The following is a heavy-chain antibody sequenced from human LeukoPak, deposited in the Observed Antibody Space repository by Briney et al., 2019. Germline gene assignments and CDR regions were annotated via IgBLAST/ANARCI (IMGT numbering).Heavy chain of an antibody. Sequence: PSETLSLTCAVSVYSINSDYYRGWIRQSPYKGLEWIGSINHSGSTYYNPSLKSRVTNLVDTSKNQFSLKLSSVTAADTAVYYCARGSGWSGYSGVWGQGTTVTVSS. D-gene: IGHD3-3*01. CDR1: VYSINSDYY. CDR2: INHSGST. V-gene: IGHV4-38-2*01. CDR3: ARGSGWSGYSGV. J-gene: IGHJ6*02.